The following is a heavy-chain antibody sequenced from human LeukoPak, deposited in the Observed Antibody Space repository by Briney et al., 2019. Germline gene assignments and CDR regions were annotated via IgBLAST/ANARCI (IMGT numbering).Heavy chain of an antibody. V-gene: IGHV3-30-3*01. D-gene: IGHD2-21*02. CDR3: ARARGDLPGY. J-gene: IGHJ4*02. Sequence: PGGSLRLSCAASGFTFSSYAMHWVRQAPGKGLEWVAVISYDGSNKYYADPVKGRFTISRDNAKNSLYLQMNSLRAEDTAVYYCARARGDLPGYWGQGSLVTVSS. CDR1: GFTFSSYA. CDR2: ISYDGSNK.